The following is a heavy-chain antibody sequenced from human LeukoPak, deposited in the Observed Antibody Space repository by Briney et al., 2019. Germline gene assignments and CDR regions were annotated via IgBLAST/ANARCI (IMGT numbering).Heavy chain of an antibody. J-gene: IGHJ5*02. D-gene: IGHD4-11*01. CDR1: GGSISSYY. Sequence: SETLSLTCTVSGGSISSYYWSWIRQPPGKGLEWIGYTYYSGSTNYNPSLKSRVTISVDTSKNQFSLKLSSVTAADTAVYYCARIYSSNWFDPWGQGTLVTVSS. CDR2: TYYSGST. V-gene: IGHV4-59*01. CDR3: ARIYSSNWFDP.